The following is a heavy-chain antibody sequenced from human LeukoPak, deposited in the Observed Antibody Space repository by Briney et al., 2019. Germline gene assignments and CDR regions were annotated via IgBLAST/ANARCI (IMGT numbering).Heavy chain of an antibody. CDR3: ARGGDNWNDV. CDR1: GGSISSYY. D-gene: IGHD3-10*01. J-gene: IGHJ5*02. V-gene: IGHV4-59*12. Sequence: SSETLSLTCTVSGGSISSYYWSWIRQPPGKGLEWIGSIYYSGSTYYNPSLKSRVTISVDTSKNQFSLKLSSVTAADTAVYYCARGGDNWNDVWGQGTLVTVSS. CDR2: IYYSGST.